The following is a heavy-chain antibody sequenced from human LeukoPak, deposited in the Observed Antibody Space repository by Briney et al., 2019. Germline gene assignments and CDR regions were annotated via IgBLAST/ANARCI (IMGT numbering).Heavy chain of an antibody. V-gene: IGHV4-4*02. Sequence: SGTLSLTCDVSGGSISATNWWTWVRQPPGGGLEWIGEVHLNGRTHYSPSLESRVTMSADMSENHNSLQLTSVTAADTAVYYCAREGGFYRPLDYSGPGTLVIVSS. CDR2: VHLNGRT. CDR3: AREGGFYRPLDY. J-gene: IGHJ4*02. D-gene: IGHD2/OR15-2a*01. CDR1: GGSISATNW.